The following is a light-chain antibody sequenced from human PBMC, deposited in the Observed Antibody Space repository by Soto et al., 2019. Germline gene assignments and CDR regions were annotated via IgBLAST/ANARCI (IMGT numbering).Light chain of an antibody. J-gene: IGLJ2*01. Sequence: SYELTQPPSVSVAPGKTARIPCGGNNIGSKSVHWYQQKPGQAPVLVINYDTDRPSGIPERFSGSNSGNTATLTISRVEAGDEADYHCQVWDSSSDHLVVFGGGTKLTVL. CDR2: YDT. CDR3: QVWDSSSDHLVV. V-gene: IGLV3-21*04. CDR1: NIGSKS.